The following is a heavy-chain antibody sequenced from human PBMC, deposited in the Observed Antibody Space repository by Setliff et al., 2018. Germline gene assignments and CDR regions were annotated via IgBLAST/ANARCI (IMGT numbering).Heavy chain of an antibody. CDR3: ARVDFTMIQGVLGL. Sequence: SETLSLTCSVSGGSISSGSYYWGWVRQSPGKGLDWIGEINHSGTTNYDPSLEGRISISVDTSKRQFSLKLTSVTAADTAVYYCARVDFTMIQGVLGLWGQGTLVTVSS. V-gene: IGHV4-39*07. J-gene: IGHJ1*01. D-gene: IGHD3-10*01. CDR1: GGSISSGSYY. CDR2: INHSGTT.